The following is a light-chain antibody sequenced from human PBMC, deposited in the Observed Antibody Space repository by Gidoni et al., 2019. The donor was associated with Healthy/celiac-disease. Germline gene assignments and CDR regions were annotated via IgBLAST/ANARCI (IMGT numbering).Light chain of an antibody. V-gene: IGKV3-15*01. Sequence: EISMTPSPATLSVSTGERATLSCRSSQSVSSNLAWYQQKPGQAPRLLIYGASTRATGIPARFSGSGSGKEFTLTISSLQSEDLAVYYCQQYNNWPPLTFGGGTKVEIK. CDR1: QSVSSN. CDR2: GAS. J-gene: IGKJ4*01. CDR3: QQYNNWPPLT.